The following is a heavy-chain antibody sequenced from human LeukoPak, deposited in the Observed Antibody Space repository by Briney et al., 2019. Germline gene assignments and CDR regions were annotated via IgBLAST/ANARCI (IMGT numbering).Heavy chain of an antibody. Sequence: SVKVSCKASGGTFSSYAISWVRQAPGQGLEWMGGIIPIFGTANYAQKFQGRATITTDESTSTAYMELSSLRSEDTAVYYCARIGTGTTWNYFDYWGQGTLVTVSS. CDR1: GGTFSSYA. D-gene: IGHD1-1*01. V-gene: IGHV1-69*05. CDR2: IIPIFGTA. J-gene: IGHJ4*02. CDR3: ARIGTGTTWNYFDY.